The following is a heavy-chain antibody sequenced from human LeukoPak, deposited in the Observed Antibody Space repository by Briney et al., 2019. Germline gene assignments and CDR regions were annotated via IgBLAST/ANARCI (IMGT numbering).Heavy chain of an antibody. V-gene: IGHV3-48*01. J-gene: IGHJ3*02. CDR3: ARDSRGGGGQAFDI. CDR2: ISSSSSTI. D-gene: IGHD2-15*01. Sequence: GGSLRLSCAASGFTFSSYSINWVRQAPGKGLEWVSYISSSSSTIYYADSVKGRFTISRDNAKNSLYLQMNSLRAEDTAVYYCARDSRGGGGQAFDIWGQGTMVTVSS. CDR1: GFTFSSYS.